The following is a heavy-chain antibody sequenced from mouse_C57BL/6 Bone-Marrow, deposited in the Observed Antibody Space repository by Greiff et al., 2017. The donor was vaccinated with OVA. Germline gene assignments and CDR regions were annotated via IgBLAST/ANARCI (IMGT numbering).Heavy chain of an antibody. J-gene: IGHJ3*01. Sequence: VKVVESGPELVKPGASVKISCKASGYAFSSSWMNWVKQRPGKGLEWIGRIYPGDGDTNYNGKFKGKATLTADKSSSTAYMQLSSLTSEDSAVYFCAPIYYYGSSLFAYWGQGTLVTVSA. V-gene: IGHV1-82*01. CDR3: APIYYYGSSLFAY. D-gene: IGHD1-1*01. CDR1: GYAFSSSW. CDR2: IYPGDGDT.